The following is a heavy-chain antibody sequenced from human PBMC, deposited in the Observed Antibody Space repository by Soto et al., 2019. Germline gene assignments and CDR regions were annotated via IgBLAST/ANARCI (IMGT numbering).Heavy chain of an antibody. CDR3: AGSSGYYFFDY. Sequence: GGSLRLSCAASGFSFSSYSMHWVRQAPGKGLEWVAVVSFDGSNKYYANSVKDRFTVSRDNSKNTMYVQMNSLKPEDTAVYYCAGSSGYYFFDYWGKGSLVTVSS. J-gene: IGHJ4*02. CDR2: VSFDGSNK. CDR1: GFSFSSYS. V-gene: IGHV3-30-3*01. D-gene: IGHD3-22*01.